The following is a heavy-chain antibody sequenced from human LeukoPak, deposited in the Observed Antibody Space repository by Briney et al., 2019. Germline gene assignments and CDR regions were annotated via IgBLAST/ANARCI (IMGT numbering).Heavy chain of an antibody. CDR3: AKAPADSIDLAAAGS. V-gene: IGHV1-8*01. J-gene: IGHJ4*02. Sequence: ASVKVSCKASGYTFTSYDINWVRQATGQGLEWMGWMNPNSGNTGYAQKFQGRVTMTRNTSISTAYMELSSLRSEDTAVYYCAKAPADSIDLAAAGSWGQGTLVTVSS. CDR2: MNPNSGNT. D-gene: IGHD6-13*01. CDR1: GYTFTSYD.